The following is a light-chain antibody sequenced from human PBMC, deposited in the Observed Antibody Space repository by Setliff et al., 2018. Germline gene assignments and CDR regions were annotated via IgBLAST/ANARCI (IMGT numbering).Light chain of an antibody. CDR3: CSFAGTNVIYV. J-gene: IGLJ1*01. CDR1: SSNFGSRS. V-gene: IGLV1-44*01. CDR2: SNN. Sequence: QSALAQPPSASGTPGQRVTVSCSGSSSNFGSRSVSWFQQLPGTPPKLLIYSNNQRPSGVPDRFSGSKSGSSASLAISGLQAEDEAEYYCCSFAGTNVIYVLGTGTKVTVL.